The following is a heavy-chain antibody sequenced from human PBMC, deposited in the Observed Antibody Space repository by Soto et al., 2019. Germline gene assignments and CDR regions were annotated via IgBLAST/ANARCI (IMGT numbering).Heavy chain of an antibody. CDR1: GGTFSSYA. J-gene: IGHJ6*02. V-gene: IGHV1-69*13. CDR3: GREGRVGIYGMDV. Sequence: SVKVSCKASGGTFSSYAISWVRQAPGQGLEWMGGIIPIFGTANYAQKFQGRVTITADESTSTAYMELSSLRSEDTAVYYCGREGRVGIYGMDVWGQGTTVTVSS. CDR2: IIPIFGTA.